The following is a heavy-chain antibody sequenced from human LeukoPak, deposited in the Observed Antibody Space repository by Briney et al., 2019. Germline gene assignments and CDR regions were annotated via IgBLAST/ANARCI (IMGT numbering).Heavy chain of an antibody. CDR1: GYTFTGYY. Sequence: ASVKVSYKASGYTFTGYYMHWVRQAPGQGLEWMGRINPNSGGTNYAQKFQGRVTMTRDTSISTAYMELSRLRSDDTAVYYCARENYYDSNESLDYWGQGTLVTVSS. CDR3: ARENYYDSNESLDY. V-gene: IGHV1-2*06. J-gene: IGHJ4*02. D-gene: IGHD3-22*01. CDR2: INPNSGGT.